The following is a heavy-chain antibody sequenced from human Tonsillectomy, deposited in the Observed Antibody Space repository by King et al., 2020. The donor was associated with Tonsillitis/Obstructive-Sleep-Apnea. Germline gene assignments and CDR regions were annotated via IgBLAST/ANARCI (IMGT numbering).Heavy chain of an antibody. CDR1: AFTFNKYA. Sequence: VQLVESGGDLVQPGGSLRLSCAASAFTFNKYAMTWVRQAPGKGLDWVSCISDSGVYTYYADSVKGRFTISRDNDWNTLSLQMNSLRAEDTAVYYCARVVYETNAYKFDYWGQGTLVTVSS. J-gene: IGHJ4*02. V-gene: IGHV3-23*04. D-gene: IGHD2-8*02. CDR2: ISDSGVYT. CDR3: ARVVYETNAYKFDY.